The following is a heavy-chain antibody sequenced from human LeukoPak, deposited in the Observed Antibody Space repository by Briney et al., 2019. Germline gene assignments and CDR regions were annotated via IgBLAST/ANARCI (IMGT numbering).Heavy chain of an antibody. CDR1: GGSFSGYY. V-gene: IGHV4-34*01. Sequence: SETLSLTCAVYGGSFSGYYWSWIRQPPGKGLEWIGEINHSGSTNYNPSLKSRVTISVDTSKNQFSLKLSSVTAADTAVYYCARGTMTTVTYYFDYWGQGTLVPVSS. D-gene: IGHD4-17*01. CDR3: ARGTMTTVTYYFDY. CDR2: INHSGST. J-gene: IGHJ4*02.